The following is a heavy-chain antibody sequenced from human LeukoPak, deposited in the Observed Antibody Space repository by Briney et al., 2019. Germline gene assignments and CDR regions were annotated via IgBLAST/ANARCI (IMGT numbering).Heavy chain of an antibody. CDR1: GGSISSGHYY. CDR2: IYYSGST. J-gene: IGHJ5*02. V-gene: IGHV4-61*01. D-gene: IGHD2-21*01. CDR3: ARGFDSDWFDP. Sequence: SETLSLTCTVSGGSISSGHYYWGWIRQPPGKGLEWIGYIYYSGSTNYNPSLKSRVTISVDTSKNQFSLKLSSVTAADTAVYYCARGFDSDWFDPWGQGTLVTVSS.